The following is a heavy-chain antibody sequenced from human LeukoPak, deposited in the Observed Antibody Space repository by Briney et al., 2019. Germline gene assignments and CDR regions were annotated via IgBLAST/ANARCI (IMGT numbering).Heavy chain of an antibody. CDR1: GYAFTTYA. CDR2: ISGSGGST. Sequence: GGSLRLSCAASGYAFTTYAMSWVRQAPGKGLEWVSGISGSGGSTYCADSVKGRFTISKDNSKNTLYLRVNSLRAEDTALYYCAKDYSDSGGYPDYWGQGTLVTVSS. J-gene: IGHJ4*02. V-gene: IGHV3-23*01. CDR3: AKDYSDSGGYPDY. D-gene: IGHD3-22*01.